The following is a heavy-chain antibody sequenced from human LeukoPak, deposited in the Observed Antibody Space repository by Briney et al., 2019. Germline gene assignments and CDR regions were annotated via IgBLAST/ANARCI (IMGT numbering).Heavy chain of an antibody. CDR2: IYQSGIT. Sequence: SEALSLTCTVSGGSISSGGYYWTWIRQPPGKGLEWIGYIYQSGITYYNPSLRSRVTISLDRSKNQFSLTLSSVTAADTAVYYCARDGYSSGWYFDLWGRGTLVTVSS. D-gene: IGHD6-19*01. V-gene: IGHV4-30-2*01. J-gene: IGHJ2*01. CDR3: ARDGYSSGWYFDL. CDR1: GGSISSGGYY.